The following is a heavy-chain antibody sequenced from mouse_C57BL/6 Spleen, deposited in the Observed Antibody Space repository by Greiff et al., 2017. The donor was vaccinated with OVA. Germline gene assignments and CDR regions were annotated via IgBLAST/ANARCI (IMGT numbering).Heavy chain of an antibody. D-gene: IGHD1-1*01. Sequence: QVQLQQPGAELVKPGASVKLSCKASGYTFTSYWMQWVKQRPGQGLEWIGEIDPSDSYTNYNQKFKGKATLTVDTSSSTASMQLSSLTSEDSAVYYCAGYYYGSSYYFDYWGKGTTLTVSS. V-gene: IGHV1-50*01. J-gene: IGHJ2*01. CDR3: AGYYYGSSYYFDY. CDR1: GYTFTSYW. CDR2: IDPSDSYT.